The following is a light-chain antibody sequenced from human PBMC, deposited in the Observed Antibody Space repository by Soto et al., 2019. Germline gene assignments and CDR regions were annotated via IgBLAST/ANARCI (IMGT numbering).Light chain of an antibody. J-gene: IGKJ1*01. CDR3: QQYGSSPWT. CDR2: GAS. V-gene: IGKV3-20*01. CDR1: QSVSSSY. Sequence: EIVLTQSPGTLSLSPGERATLSCRASQSVSSSYLAWYQQKPGQAPRLLIYGASSRDTGIPDRFSGSGSGTDFTLTISRLEPEDFGVYYCQQYGSSPWTFGQGTKVEIK.